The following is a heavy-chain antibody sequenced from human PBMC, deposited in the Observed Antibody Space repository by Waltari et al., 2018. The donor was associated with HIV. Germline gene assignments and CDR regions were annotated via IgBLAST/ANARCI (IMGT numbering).Heavy chain of an antibody. CDR2: ISSSGTI. CDR1: GFPFTGYG. D-gene: IGHD5-12*01. V-gene: IGHV3-48*01. Sequence: EVQLVESGGGLVQPGGSLRLSCAAAGFPFTGYGMTWVRQAPGKGLEWVSYISSSGTIYYADAVKGRFTISRDNAKNSLYLQMNSLRAEDTAVYYCAASGYDANFDYWGQGTLVTVSS. J-gene: IGHJ4*02. CDR3: AASGYDANFDY.